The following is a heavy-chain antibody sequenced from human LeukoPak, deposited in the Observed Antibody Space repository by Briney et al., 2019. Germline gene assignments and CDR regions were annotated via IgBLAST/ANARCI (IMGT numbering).Heavy chain of an antibody. D-gene: IGHD1-26*01. CDR1: GDSIRSYY. CDR2: KHYSGGT. Sequence: PSETLSLTCSVPGDSIRSYYWSWIRQPPGKGLEWIGYKHYSGGTNYNPSLKSRVTISVDTSKNHFSLKLSSVTAADTALYYCARSTYTGSYFGYWGQGTLVTVSS. V-gene: IGHV4-59*01. CDR3: ARSTYTGSYFGY. J-gene: IGHJ4*02.